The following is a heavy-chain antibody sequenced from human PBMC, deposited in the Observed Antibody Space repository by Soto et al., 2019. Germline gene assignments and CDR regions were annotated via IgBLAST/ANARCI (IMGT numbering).Heavy chain of an antibody. D-gene: IGHD3-16*01. J-gene: IGHJ6*02. CDR3: SKVRPSLGGTGRGAMDV. CDR1: GFTFSSYA. V-gene: IGHV3-23*01. CDR2: ISGSGGSK. Sequence: DVQLLESGGGLVQPGGSLRLSCEASGFTFSSYAMTWVRHSPGDWLEWVSAISGSGGSKYYPNSVKGRFTVSRDNSKDTLYLQMNGLRVDDTAVYYCSKVRPSLGGTGRGAMDVWCQGTTVTVSS.